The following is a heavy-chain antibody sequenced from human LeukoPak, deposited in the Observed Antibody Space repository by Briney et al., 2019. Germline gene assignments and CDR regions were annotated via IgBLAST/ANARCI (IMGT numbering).Heavy chain of an antibody. CDR3: TITGGH. CDR2: LKDDGSDQ. Sequence: HPGGSLRLSCAASGFTFSRYWMSWVRQAPGKGLEWVANLKDDGSDQYYVESVKGRFTISRDNAKNLLYLQMNSLRGEDTAMYYCTITGGHWGQGTLVTVSS. D-gene: IGHD1-20*01. CDR1: GFTFSRYW. V-gene: IGHV3-7*01. J-gene: IGHJ4*02.